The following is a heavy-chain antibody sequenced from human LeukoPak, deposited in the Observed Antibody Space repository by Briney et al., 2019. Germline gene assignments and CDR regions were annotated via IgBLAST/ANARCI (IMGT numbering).Heavy chain of an antibody. CDR2: ICYEGSKK. V-gene: IGHV3-33*06. D-gene: IGHD2-2*01. Sequence: GRSLRLSCAASGFTFTNYGIHWVRQAPGKGLEGVAVICYEGSKKYYADSVKGRFTISRDNSKNTLYLQMNSLRAEDMAVYYCAKNGDAGAAIGGGFYYWGQGTLVTVSS. CDR3: AKNGDAGAAIGGGFYY. J-gene: IGHJ4*02. CDR1: GFTFTNYG.